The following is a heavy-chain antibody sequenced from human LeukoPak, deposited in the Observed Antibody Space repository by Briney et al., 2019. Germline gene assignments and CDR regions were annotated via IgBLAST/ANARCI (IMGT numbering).Heavy chain of an antibody. D-gene: IGHD3-22*01. CDR2: IYSGGST. J-gene: IGHJ4*02. CDR3: ARASYYYDDSGYYYDY. Sequence: GGSLTLSCAASGFTFSSNYMNWVRQAPGKGLEWVSVIYSGGSTYYADSVKGRFTISRHNPKNTLYLQMNSLSPEDTAVYYGARASYYYDDSGYYYDYWGQGTLVTVSS. CDR1: GFTFSSNY. V-gene: IGHV3-53*04.